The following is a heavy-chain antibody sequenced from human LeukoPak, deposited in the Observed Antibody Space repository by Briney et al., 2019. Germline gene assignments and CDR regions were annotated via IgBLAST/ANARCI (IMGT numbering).Heavy chain of an antibody. V-gene: IGHV1-46*01. D-gene: IGHD3-10*01. CDR3: ARDLWWFGELPAFDI. J-gene: IGHJ3*02. CDR1: GYTFTSYY. CDR2: INPSGGST. Sequence: ASVKVSCKASGYTFTSYYMHWVRQAPGQGLEWMGIINPSGGSTSYAQKFQGRVTITADESTSTAYMELRSLRSEDTAVYYCARDLWWFGELPAFDIWGQGTMVTVSS.